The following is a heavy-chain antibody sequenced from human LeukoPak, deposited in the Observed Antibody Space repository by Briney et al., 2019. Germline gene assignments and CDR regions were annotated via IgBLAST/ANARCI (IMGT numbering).Heavy chain of an antibody. D-gene: IGHD6-19*01. V-gene: IGHV3-66*01. J-gene: IGHJ4*02. CDR2: LYSGGTT. Sequence: GGSLRLSCAVSGFTVSNNYMTWVRQAPGKGLEWDSVLYSGGTTYYADSVKGRFTISRDKSKNTLYLQMNSLRVEDTAVYYCASGRSSGWYFFDYWGQGTLVTVSS. CDR3: ASGRSSGWYFFDY. CDR1: GFTVSNNY.